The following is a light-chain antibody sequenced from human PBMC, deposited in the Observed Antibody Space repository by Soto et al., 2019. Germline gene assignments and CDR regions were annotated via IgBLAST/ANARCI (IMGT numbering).Light chain of an antibody. CDR3: SSYTCSSTLHVV. V-gene: IGLV2-14*03. CDR1: SSDVGGYDY. J-gene: IGLJ2*01. CDR2: DVT. Sequence: QSVLTQPASVSGSPGQSITISCTGTSSDVGGYDYVSWYQHHPGKAPKLMIYDVTIRPSGFSNRFSGSKSGNTASLTISGLQAEDEADYFCSSYTCSSTLHVVFGGGTKLTVL.